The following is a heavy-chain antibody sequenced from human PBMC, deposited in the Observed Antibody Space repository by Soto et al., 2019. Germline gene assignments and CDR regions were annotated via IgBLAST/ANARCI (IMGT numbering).Heavy chain of an antibody. D-gene: IGHD3-16*01. J-gene: IGHJ4*02. Sequence: QVQLQESGPGLVKPSQTLSLTCTVSGGSISSGGYCWSWIRQHPGKGLEWIGYIYYSGSTYYNPSLKSRVTISVDTSKTQFSLKLSSVTAADTAVYYCARATYGSGFDYWGQGTLVTVSS. V-gene: IGHV4-31*03. CDR3: ARATYGSGFDY. CDR1: GGSISSGGYC. CDR2: IYYSGST.